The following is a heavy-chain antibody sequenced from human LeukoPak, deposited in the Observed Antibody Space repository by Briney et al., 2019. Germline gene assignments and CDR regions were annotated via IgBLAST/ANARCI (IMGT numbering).Heavy chain of an antibody. Sequence: GASVKVSCEASGYTFSSFGVSWVRQAPGQGLEWMGWIRVYNGNTNYAQKLQGRVMMTTDTSTSTAYMELRSLRSDDTAVYYCARDYGDYRLDYWGQGTLVTVSS. CDR1: GYTFSSFG. V-gene: IGHV1-18*01. CDR3: ARDYGDYRLDY. J-gene: IGHJ4*02. CDR2: IRVYNGNT. D-gene: IGHD4-17*01.